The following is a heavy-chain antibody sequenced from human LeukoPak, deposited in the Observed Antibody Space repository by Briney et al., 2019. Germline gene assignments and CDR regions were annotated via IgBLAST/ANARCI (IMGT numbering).Heavy chain of an antibody. CDR1: GFTFSIYA. CDR2: ISSNGGST. J-gene: IGHJ3*02. V-gene: IGHV3-64*01. Sequence: GGSLRLSCAASGFTFSIYAMHWVRQAPGKGLEYVSAISSNGGSTYYANSVKGRFTISRDNSKNTLYLQMGSLRAEDMAVYYCAREGQAYDAFDIWGQGTMVTVSS. CDR3: AREGQAYDAFDI.